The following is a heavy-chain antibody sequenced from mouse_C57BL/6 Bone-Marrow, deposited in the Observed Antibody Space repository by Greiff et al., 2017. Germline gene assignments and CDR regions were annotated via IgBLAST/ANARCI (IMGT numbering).Heavy chain of an antibody. CDR3: TRSYYYGSSLYYYAMDY. Sequence: EVQLQQSGAELVRPGASVKLSCTASGFNIKDDYMHWVKQRPEQGLEWIGWIDPENGDTEYASKFQGKATITADTSSNTAYLQLSSLTSEDTAVYYCTRSYYYGSSLYYYAMDYWGQGTSVTVSS. CDR1: GFNIKDDY. D-gene: IGHD1-1*01. CDR2: IDPENGDT. J-gene: IGHJ4*01. V-gene: IGHV14-4*01.